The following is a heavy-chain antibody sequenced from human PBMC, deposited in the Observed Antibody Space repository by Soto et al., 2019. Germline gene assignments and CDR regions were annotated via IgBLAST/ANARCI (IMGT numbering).Heavy chain of an antibody. CDR2: ISTYNGDT. Sequence: QVQLVQSGAEVKKPGASVKVSCKASGYTFTRSGISWVRQAPGQGREWMGWISTYNGDTNYAQTFQGRVTMTTDTSPSTVYMELRSMRSDDSAVYYCAREGVAPYYYYGMDVWGKGTPVTVSS. J-gene: IGHJ6*04. V-gene: IGHV1-18*01. CDR3: AREGVAPYYYYGMDV. D-gene: IGHD5-12*01. CDR1: GYTFTRSG.